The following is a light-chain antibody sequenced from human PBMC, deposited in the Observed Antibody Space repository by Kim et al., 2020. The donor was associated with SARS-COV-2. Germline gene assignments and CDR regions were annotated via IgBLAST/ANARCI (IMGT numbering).Light chain of an antibody. CDR1: QSISRN. CDR3: QQSYSTPPRT. J-gene: IGKJ1*01. V-gene: IGKV1-39*01. CDR2: GAS. Sequence: DIQMTQSPSSLSASVGDRVTITYRASQSISRNLNWYQQKPGKAPKLLIYGASSLQSGVPSRFSGSGSGTDFTLTISSLQPEDFATYYCQQSYSTPPRTFGQGTKVDIK.